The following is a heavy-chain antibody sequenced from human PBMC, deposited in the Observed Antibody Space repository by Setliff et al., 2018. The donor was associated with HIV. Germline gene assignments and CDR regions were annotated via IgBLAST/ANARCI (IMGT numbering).Heavy chain of an antibody. CDR1: GFSFSNSW. J-gene: IGHJ4*02. D-gene: IGHD2-21*01. CDR2: IKPDGRDQ. V-gene: IGHV3-7*01. Sequence: GGSLRLSCVASGFSFSNSWMNWVRQAPGKGLEWVATIKPDGRDQYYVDSVKGRFTIFRDNIKDTLYLQMSSLRDEDTAVYYCSRGHYSTLGWGQGNLVTVSS. CDR3: SRGHYSTLG.